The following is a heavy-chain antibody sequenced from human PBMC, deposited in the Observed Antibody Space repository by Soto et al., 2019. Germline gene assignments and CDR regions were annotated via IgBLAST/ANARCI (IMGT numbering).Heavy chain of an antibody. CDR1: GGTFSSYA. CDR3: VRVVAIPGYPDH. Sequence: QVQLVQSGAEVRQPASSVKVSCKTSGGTFSSYAISWVRLAPGQGLEWMGRIVPIVGTTTYAQKFQGRVTITADEATSTAYMQLSRLRSDDTAVYYCVRVVAIPGYPDHWGQGTLVTVSS. D-gene: IGHD5-12*01. J-gene: IGHJ4*02. V-gene: IGHV1-69*11. CDR2: IVPIVGTT.